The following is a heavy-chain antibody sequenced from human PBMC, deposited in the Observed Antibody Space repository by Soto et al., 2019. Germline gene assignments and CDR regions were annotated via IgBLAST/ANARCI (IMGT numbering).Heavy chain of an antibody. CDR3: ARDTPQGDIVVVPPPKSGMDV. Sequence: SVKVSCKASGGTFSSYAISWVRQAPGQGLEWMGGIIPIFGTANYAQKFQGRVTITADESTSTAYMELSSLRSEDTAVYYCARDTPQGDIVVVPPPKSGMDVWGQGTTVPVSS. D-gene: IGHD2-15*01. J-gene: IGHJ6*02. CDR1: GGTFSSYA. V-gene: IGHV1-69*13. CDR2: IIPIFGTA.